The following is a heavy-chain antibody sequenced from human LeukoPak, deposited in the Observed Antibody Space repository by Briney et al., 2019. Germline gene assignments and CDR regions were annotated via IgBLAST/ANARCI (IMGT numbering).Heavy chain of an antibody. CDR2: IYTSGSI. Sequence: SETLSLTCTVSGGSISSYYWSWIRQPAGKGLEWIGRIYTSGSINYNPSLKSRVTISLDTSKNQFSLKLSSVTAADTAVYYCAGHHPRNTVDFWGQGTLVTVSS. CDR1: GGSISSYY. D-gene: IGHD2/OR15-2a*01. V-gene: IGHV4-4*07. CDR3: AGHHPRNTVDF. J-gene: IGHJ4*02.